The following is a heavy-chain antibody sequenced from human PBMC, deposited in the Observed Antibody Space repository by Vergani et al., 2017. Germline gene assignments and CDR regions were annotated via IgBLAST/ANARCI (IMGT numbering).Heavy chain of an antibody. CDR3: ARAEGYCCGGTCHSPPRYSYYFGMDV. CDR2: ISIVISYL. Sequence: EVQLVESGGGLVKPGGSLRLSCAASGFTFSDFDMNWVRQAPGKGLEWVASISIVISYLHYADSVKGRFTISRDNAKNSLYLQMNSLGAEDPAVYFCARAEGYCCGGTCHSPPRYSYYFGMDVWGQGTTVTVSS. D-gene: IGHD2-15*01. V-gene: IGHV3-21*02. CDR1: GFTFSDFD. J-gene: IGHJ6*02.